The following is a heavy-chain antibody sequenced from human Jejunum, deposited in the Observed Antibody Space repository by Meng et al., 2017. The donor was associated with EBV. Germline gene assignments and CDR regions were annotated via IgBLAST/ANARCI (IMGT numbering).Heavy chain of an antibody. Sequence: QLHLQDSGPGLVKPSPTLSLTCAVSGDTLFNGGHYWTWIRQPPGKGLEWIGYIFYTGNTYYNPSLKSRVTISLDISKNQFSLNLTSVTAADTAVYYCARDTNGDYGWVDPWGQGTLVTVSS. CDR1: GDTLFNGGHY. CDR2: IFYTGNT. V-gene: IGHV4-30-4*01. J-gene: IGHJ5*02. D-gene: IGHD4-17*01. CDR3: ARDTNGDYGWVDP.